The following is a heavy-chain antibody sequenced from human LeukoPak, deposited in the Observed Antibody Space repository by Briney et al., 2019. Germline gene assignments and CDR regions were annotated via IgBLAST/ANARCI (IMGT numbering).Heavy chain of an antibody. V-gene: IGHV3-30*18. J-gene: IGHJ4*02. Sequence: GRSLRLSCAASGFTFSSYGMHWVRQAPGKGLEWVAVISYDGSNKYYADSVKGRFTISRDNSKSTLYLQMNSLRAEDTAVYYCAKGAITYYGSSGGDYWGQGTLVTVSS. CDR2: ISYDGSNK. CDR1: GFTFSSYG. CDR3: AKGAITYYGSSGGDY. D-gene: IGHD3-22*01.